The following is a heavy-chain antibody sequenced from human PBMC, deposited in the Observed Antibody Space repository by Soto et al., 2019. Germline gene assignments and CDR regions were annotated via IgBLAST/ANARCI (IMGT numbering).Heavy chain of an antibody. V-gene: IGHV4-39*01. CDR2: MFYSGLT. J-gene: IGHJ6*02. Sequence: XETLSVTCSDSGYSVTSSYYYWAWIRQPPGKGLEWIGRMFYSGLTYYNPSLKSRVTLSVDTSKNQFSVRLNSVTAADTAVYYCAPLSVSLSGPYGIHVWGQGTTVTVSS. CDR1: GYSVTSSYYY. CDR3: APLSVSLSGPYGIHV. D-gene: IGHD2-15*01.